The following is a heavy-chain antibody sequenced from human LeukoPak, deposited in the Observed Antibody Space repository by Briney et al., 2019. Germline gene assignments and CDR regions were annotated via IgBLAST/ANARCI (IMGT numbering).Heavy chain of an antibody. CDR2: IYYSGST. CDR1: GGSISSSSYY. CDR3: AGGVVVIGWFDP. J-gene: IGHJ5*02. D-gene: IGHD3-22*01. Sequence: SETLSLTCTVSGGSISSSSYYWGWIRQPPGKGLEWIGSIYYSGSTYYNPSLKSRVTISVDTSKNQFSLKLSSVTAADTAVYYCAGGVVVIGWFDPWGQGTLVTVSS. V-gene: IGHV4-39*01.